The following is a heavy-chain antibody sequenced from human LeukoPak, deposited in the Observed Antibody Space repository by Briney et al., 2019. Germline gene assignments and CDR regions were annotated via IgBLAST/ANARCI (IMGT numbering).Heavy chain of an antibody. CDR1: GGSISGYY. V-gene: IGHV4-4*07. CDR3: ARDCSSCYLDN. Sequence: SETLSLTCTVTGGSISGYYWTWIRQPAGKGLEWIGRIYSSGTTNYNPSLKSRVTMSLDTSKNQFSLKLSSVTAADTAVYYCARDCSSCYLDNWGQGTLVTVSS. CDR2: IYSSGTT. D-gene: IGHD6-13*01. J-gene: IGHJ4*02.